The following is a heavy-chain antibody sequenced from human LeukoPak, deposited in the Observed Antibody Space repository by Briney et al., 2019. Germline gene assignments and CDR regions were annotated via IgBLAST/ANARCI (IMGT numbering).Heavy chain of an antibody. J-gene: IGHJ4*02. CDR2: INPNSGGT. D-gene: IGHD3-22*01. Sequence: ASVKVSCKASGYTFTGYYMHWVRQAPGQGLEWMGWINPNSGGTNYAQKFQGRVTMTRDTSISTAYMELSRLRSDDTAVYYCARALRGGYYDSSGYYYLYYFDYWGQGTLVTVSS. CDR1: GYTFTGYY. CDR3: ARALRGGYYDSSGYYYLYYFDY. V-gene: IGHV1-2*02.